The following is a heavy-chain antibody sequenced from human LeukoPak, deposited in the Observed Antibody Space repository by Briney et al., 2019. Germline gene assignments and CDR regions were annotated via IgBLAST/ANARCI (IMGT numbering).Heavy chain of an antibody. J-gene: IGHJ3*02. CDR2: ISYDGSNK. D-gene: IGHD2-21*02. V-gene: IGHV3-30-3*01. Sequence: GGSLRLSCAASGFTFSSYAMHWVRQAPGKGLKWVAVISYDGSNKYYADSVKGRFTISRDNSKNTLYLQMNSLRAEDTAVYYCARGPYCGGDCYSPYGAFDIWGQGTMVTVSS. CDR1: GFTFSSYA. CDR3: ARGPYCGGDCYSPYGAFDI.